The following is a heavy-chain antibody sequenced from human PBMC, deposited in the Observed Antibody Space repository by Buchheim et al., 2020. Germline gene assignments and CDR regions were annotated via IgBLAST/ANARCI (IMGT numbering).Heavy chain of an antibody. CDR2: INPSGGST. J-gene: IGHJ6*02. Sequence: QVQLVQSGAEVKKPGASVKVSCKASGYTFTSYYMHWVRQAPGQGLEWMGIINPSGGSTSYAQKFQGRVTMTRDTSTSTVYMELSSLRSEDTAVYYCARDSPTTVVTPFYYYYGMVVWGQGTT. D-gene: IGHD4-23*01. CDR3: ARDSPTTVVTPFYYYYGMVV. V-gene: IGHV1-46*01. CDR1: GYTFTSYY.